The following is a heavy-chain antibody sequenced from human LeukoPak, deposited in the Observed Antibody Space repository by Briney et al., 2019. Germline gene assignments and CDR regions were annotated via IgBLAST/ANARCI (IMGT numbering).Heavy chain of an antibody. Sequence: ASVKVSCKASGYTFTGYYMHWVRQAPGQGLEWMGWINPNSGGTNYAQKFQGRVTMTRDTSISTAYMELSSLRSEDTAVYYCARAEGLWFGEPTGYWGQGTLVTVSS. CDR1: GYTFTGYY. D-gene: IGHD3-10*01. CDR2: INPNSGGT. CDR3: ARAEGLWFGEPTGY. J-gene: IGHJ4*02. V-gene: IGHV1-2*02.